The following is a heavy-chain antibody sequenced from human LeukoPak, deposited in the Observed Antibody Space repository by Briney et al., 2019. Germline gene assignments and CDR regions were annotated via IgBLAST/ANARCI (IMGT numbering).Heavy chain of an antibody. CDR1: GFMFSSYE. CDR3: ARGPTNGQAFDY. CDR2: ISSSGGTR. V-gene: IGHV3-48*03. J-gene: IGHJ4*02. D-gene: IGHD2-8*01. Sequence: GGSLRLSCAASGFMFSSYEMNWVRQAPGKGLEWVSYISSSGGTRYYADSVKGRFTISRDNAKNSLYLQINSLRAEDTAVYYCARGPTNGQAFDYWGQGTLVSVSS.